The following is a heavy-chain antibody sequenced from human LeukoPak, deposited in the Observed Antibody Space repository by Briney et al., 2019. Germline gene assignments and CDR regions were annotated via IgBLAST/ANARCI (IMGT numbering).Heavy chain of an antibody. J-gene: IGHJ4*02. V-gene: IGHV4-39*01. Sequence: SETLSLTCTVSGGSISISSYYWGWIRHPPGNGREWIGFIYYSGSTYYNPSLKSRVTIPVDTSKNQISLKLNSVTAADTAVYYCARRLGYCSSTSCYAFDYWGQGTLVTVSS. CDR3: ARRLGYCSSTSCYAFDY. CDR1: GGSISISSYY. D-gene: IGHD2-2*03. CDR2: IYYSGST.